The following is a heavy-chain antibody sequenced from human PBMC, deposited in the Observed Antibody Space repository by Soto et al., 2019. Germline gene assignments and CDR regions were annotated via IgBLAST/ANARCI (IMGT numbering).Heavy chain of an antibody. CDR2: INHSGSP. CDR3: ARDWESTVSTWSFGAF. D-gene: IGHD3-10*01. Sequence: SETLSLTCSVDVGSFSCYYLRWSRQPPWKGLEWIGEINHSGSPNYNPSLKSRVTISVDTSKNQFSLKLSSVTAADTAVYYCARDWESTVSTWSFGAFWGRGTLVTVSS. V-gene: IGHV4-34*01. J-gene: IGHJ4*02. CDR1: VGSFSCYY.